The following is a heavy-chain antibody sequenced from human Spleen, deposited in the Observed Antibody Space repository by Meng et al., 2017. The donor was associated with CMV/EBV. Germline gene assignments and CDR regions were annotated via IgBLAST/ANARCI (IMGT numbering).Heavy chain of an antibody. D-gene: IGHD2-2*01. CDR3: ARGVIGYCSSTSCSEGWFDP. CDR1: GGSISSSSYY. CDR2: IYYSVST. Sequence: SETLSLTCTVSGGSISSSSYYWGWIRQPPGKGLEWMGSIYYSVSTYYNQSLKSRVTISVDTSKNQFSLKLSSVTAADTAVYYCARGVIGYCSSTSCSEGWFDPWGQGTLVTVSS. V-gene: IGHV4-39*01. J-gene: IGHJ5*02.